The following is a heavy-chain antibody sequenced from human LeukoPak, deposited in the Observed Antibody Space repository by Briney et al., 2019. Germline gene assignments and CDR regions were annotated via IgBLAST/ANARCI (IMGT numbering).Heavy chain of an antibody. D-gene: IGHD2-15*01. Sequence: GASVTVSCKASVYTFTHYYMHWVRQAPGQGLEWMGWINPNSGGTNYAQKFQGRVTMTRDTSITTAYMELSRLRSDDTAVYYCARDRVVAATFLFDPWGQGTLVTVSS. CDR3: ARDRVVAATFLFDP. J-gene: IGHJ5*02. CDR2: INPNSGGT. CDR1: VYTFTHYY. V-gene: IGHV1-2*02.